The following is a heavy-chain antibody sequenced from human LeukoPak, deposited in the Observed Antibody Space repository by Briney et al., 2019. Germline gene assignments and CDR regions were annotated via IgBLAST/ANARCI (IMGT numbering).Heavy chain of an antibody. D-gene: IGHD2-8*01. Sequence: SETLSLTCTVSGGSISSYYWSWIRQPAGKGLEWIGRIYTSGSTNYNPSLKSRVTMSVDTSKNQFSLKLNSVTAADTAVYYCARDWGYCINGVCYAFDYWGQGTLVTVSS. CDR1: GGSISSYY. V-gene: IGHV4-4*07. CDR2: IYTSGST. CDR3: ARDWGYCINGVCYAFDY. J-gene: IGHJ4*02.